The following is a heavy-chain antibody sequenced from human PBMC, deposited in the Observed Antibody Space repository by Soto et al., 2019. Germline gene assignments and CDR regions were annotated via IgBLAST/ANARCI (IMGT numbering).Heavy chain of an antibody. Sequence: GGSLRLSCAASGFTFSSYAMHWVRQAPGKGLEWVAVISYDGSNKYYADSVKGRFTISRDNSKNTLYLQMNSLRAEDTAVYYCASQPRADYYDFWSGPQAGFDYWGQGT. J-gene: IGHJ4*02. CDR2: ISYDGSNK. CDR1: GFTFSSYA. D-gene: IGHD3-3*01. CDR3: ASQPRADYYDFWSGPQAGFDY. V-gene: IGHV3-30-3*01.